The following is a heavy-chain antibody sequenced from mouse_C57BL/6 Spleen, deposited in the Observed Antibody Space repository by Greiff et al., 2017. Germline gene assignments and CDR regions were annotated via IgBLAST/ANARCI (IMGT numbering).Heavy chain of an antibody. CDR1: GYTFTSYW. J-gene: IGHJ2*01. V-gene: IGHV1-72*01. CDR2: IDPNSGGT. Sequence: VQLQQPGAELVKPGASVKLSCKASGYTFTSYWMHWVKQRPGRGLEWIGRIDPNSGGTKYNEKFKSKATLTVDKPSSTAYMQLSSLTSEDSAVYYCASGVDTTVVAFDYWGQGTTLTVSS. CDR3: ASGVDTTVVAFDY. D-gene: IGHD1-1*01.